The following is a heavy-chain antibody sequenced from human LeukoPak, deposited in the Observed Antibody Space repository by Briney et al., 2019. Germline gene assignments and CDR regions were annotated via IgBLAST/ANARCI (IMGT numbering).Heavy chain of an antibody. Sequence: SETLSLTCTVSGGSISSYYWSWIRQPPGKGLEWIGYLYYSGSTNYNPSLKSRVTISVDTSKNHFSLKLSSVTAADTAVYYCARVPYGSGENWFDPWGQGALVTVSS. CDR2: LYYSGST. V-gene: IGHV4-59*01. CDR3: ARVPYGSGENWFDP. D-gene: IGHD3-10*01. J-gene: IGHJ5*02. CDR1: GGSISSYY.